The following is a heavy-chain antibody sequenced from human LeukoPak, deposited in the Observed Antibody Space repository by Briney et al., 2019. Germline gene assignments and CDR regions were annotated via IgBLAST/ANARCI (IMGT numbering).Heavy chain of an antibody. CDR1: GGTFSSYA. CDR3: TRVGSEGGSGSWYYYYYMDV. V-gene: IGHV1-69*05. Sequence: SVKVSCKASGGTFSSYAISWVRQAPGQGLEWMGGIIPIFGTANYAQKFQGRVTITTDESTSTAYMELSSLRSEDTAVYYCTRVGSEGGSGSWYYYYYMDVWGKGTTVTVSS. J-gene: IGHJ6*03. D-gene: IGHD3-10*01. CDR2: IIPIFGTA.